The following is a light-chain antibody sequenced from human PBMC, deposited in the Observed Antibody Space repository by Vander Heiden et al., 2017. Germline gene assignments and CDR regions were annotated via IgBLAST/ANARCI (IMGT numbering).Light chain of an antibody. CDR2: KGS. Sequence: DVVMTQSPLSLPVPLGQPASLSCSYSQSNVYRDGNTYLAWFQQRPGQTPKHLINKGSNRDSGVTDRVGGSGAGTDVTLESSSVVTEDVVVYDCMQGSHWSTFGQGTKLEIK. V-gene: IGKV2-30*01. J-gene: IGKJ2*01. CDR1: QSNVYRDGNTY. CDR3: MQGSHWST.